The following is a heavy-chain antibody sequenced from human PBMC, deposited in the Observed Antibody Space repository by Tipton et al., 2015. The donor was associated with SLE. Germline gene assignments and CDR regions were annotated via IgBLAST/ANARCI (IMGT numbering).Heavy chain of an antibody. D-gene: IGHD2/OR15-2a*01. CDR3: SKRADTFGGFGS. CDR1: GFTFSAHW. Sequence: GSLRLSCAASGFTFSAHWMHWVRQAPGKGLEWVARLDGDGTRTNYAGFANGRFTISRDNAKNMVYLQMNSLRDEDTALYYCSKRADTFGGFGSWGQGTVVTVSS. V-gene: IGHV3-74*01. CDR2: LDGDGTRT. J-gene: IGHJ4*02.